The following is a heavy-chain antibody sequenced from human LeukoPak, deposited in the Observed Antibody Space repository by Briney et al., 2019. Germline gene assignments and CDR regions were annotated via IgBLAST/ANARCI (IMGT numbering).Heavy chain of an antibody. CDR2: MNPNSGNT. CDR3: ARVYYYDSSGSPNWFDP. V-gene: IGHV1-8*01. J-gene: IGHJ5*02. D-gene: IGHD3-22*01. CDR1: GYTFTNYG. Sequence: GASVTVSCKASGYTFTNYGINWVRQAPGQGLEGLGWMNPNSGNTGYAQKFQGRVTMTRNTSIGTAYMELSSLRSEDTAVYYCARVYYYDSSGSPNWFDPWGQGTLVTVSS.